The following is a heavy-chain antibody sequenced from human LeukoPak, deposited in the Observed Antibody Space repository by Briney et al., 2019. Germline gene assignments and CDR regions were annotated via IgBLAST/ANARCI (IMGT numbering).Heavy chain of an antibody. V-gene: IGHV3-30*02. CDR2: IRADGRNT. D-gene: IGHD3-10*01. CDR1: GVTFKDYG. CDR3: TKASGRNLYGMVA. J-gene: IGHJ6*02. Sequence: GGALRLSCAASGVTFKDYGMHLVREAPGEGLEWGIFIRADGRNTYYVDSLRGRFTTSRETSISTLYLQMNSLRPEDTAVYYCTKASGRNLYGMVAWGQGTTVTVSS.